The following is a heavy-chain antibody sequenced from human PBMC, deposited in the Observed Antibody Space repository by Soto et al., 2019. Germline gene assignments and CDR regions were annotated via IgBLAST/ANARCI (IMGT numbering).Heavy chain of an antibody. CDR3: ARQVRAGIAAVNYFDY. Sequence: GESLKISCNGSGYSFTSYWIGWVRQMPGKGPEGMGIIYPGDSDTRYSPSFQGQVTNSTDKSISTAYLQPSSLKPSDTAIYYCARQVRAGIAAVNYFDYWGQGTLVAVSS. V-gene: IGHV5-51*01. CDR1: GYSFTSYW. CDR2: IYPGDSDT. J-gene: IGHJ4*02. D-gene: IGHD6-13*01.